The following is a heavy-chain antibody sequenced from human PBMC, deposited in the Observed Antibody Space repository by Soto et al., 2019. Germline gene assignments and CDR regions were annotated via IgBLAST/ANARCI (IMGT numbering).Heavy chain of an antibody. CDR2: IYYSGST. V-gene: IGHV4-39*01. Sequence: SETLSLTCTVSGGSISSSSYYWGWIRQPPGKGLEWIGSIYYSGSTYYNPSLKSRVTISVDTSKNQFSLKLSSVTAADTAVYYCARHGTPVTKWCRYYCDGMAVWGQGTTVTVSS. CDR3: ARHGTPVTKWCRYYCDGMAV. CDR1: GGSISSSSYY. J-gene: IGHJ6*02. D-gene: IGHD4-4*01.